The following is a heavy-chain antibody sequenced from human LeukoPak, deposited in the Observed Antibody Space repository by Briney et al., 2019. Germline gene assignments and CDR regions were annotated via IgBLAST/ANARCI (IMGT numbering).Heavy chain of an antibody. CDR3: ARDQGFCFDY. J-gene: IGHJ4*02. V-gene: IGHV3-30-3*01. D-gene: IGHD2/OR15-2a*01. Sequence: PGRSLRLSCAASGFTFSSYAMHWVRQAPDKGLEWVAVISYDGNNKYYADSVKGRFTISRDNSKNTLYLQMNSLRAEDTAVYYCARDQGFCFDYWGQGTLVTVSS. CDR2: ISYDGNNK. CDR1: GFTFSSYA.